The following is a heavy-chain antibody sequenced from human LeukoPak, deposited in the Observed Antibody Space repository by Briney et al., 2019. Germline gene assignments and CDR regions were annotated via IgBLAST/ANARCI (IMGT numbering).Heavy chain of an antibody. V-gene: IGHV3-30*02. CDR2: IRYDGSNK. Sequence: GGSLRLSCAASGFTFSSYGMHWVRQAPGKGLEWVAFIRYDGSNKYYADSVKGRFTISRDNSKNTLYLQMNSLRAEDTAVYYCAKVGFARYNWNDVGYMDVWGKGTTVTISS. CDR1: GFTFSSYG. J-gene: IGHJ6*03. CDR3: AKVGFARYNWNDVGYMDV. D-gene: IGHD1-20*01.